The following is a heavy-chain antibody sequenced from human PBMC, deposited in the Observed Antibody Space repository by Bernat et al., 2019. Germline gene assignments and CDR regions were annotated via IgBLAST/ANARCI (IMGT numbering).Heavy chain of an antibody. CDR1: GGSISSTSHY. CDR2: IYYSGST. D-gene: IGHD4-23*01. V-gene: IGHV4-39*01. CDR3: ARHRRDYGGNSFPPSFEY. Sequence: QLQLQESGPGLVKPSETLSLTCTVSGGSISSTSHYWGWTRQPPGKGLEWIGSIYYSGSTYYNPSLKSRVTISVDTSKNQFSLKLSPVTAADTAVYYCARHRRDYGGNSFPPSFEYWGQGTLVTVSS. J-gene: IGHJ4*02.